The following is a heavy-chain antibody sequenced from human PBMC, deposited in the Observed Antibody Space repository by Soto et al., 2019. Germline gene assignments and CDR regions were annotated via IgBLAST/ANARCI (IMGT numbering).Heavy chain of an antibody. J-gene: IGHJ4*02. CDR3: ARVYCSGGGCYGIDY. D-gene: IGHD2-15*01. CDR2: INPSGDT. V-gene: IGHV1-46*01. Sequence: QVQLVQSGAEVKKPGASVKISCKASGDTFTSYYMHWVRQAPGQGLEWMGIINPSGDTSYAQKFQGRVPMTRDTSTSTVYMELSSLRSEDTVVYYCARVYCSGGGCYGIDYWGQGTLVTVSS. CDR1: GDTFTSYY.